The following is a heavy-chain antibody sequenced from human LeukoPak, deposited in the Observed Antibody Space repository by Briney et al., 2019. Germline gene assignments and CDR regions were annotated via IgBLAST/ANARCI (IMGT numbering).Heavy chain of an antibody. D-gene: IGHD2-2*01. V-gene: IGHV5-51*01. CDR2: IYPGDSET. CDR1: GNIFNNYL. Sequence: GESLEISCTGAGNIFNNYLIAWGRQMPGKGLEWMGIIYPGDSETTYSPSFQGQVTISADKSITTTNLQWSSLKASDTAMYYCAIGRGYCSSSSCYDFDYWGQGTLVTVPS. CDR3: AIGRGYCSSSSCYDFDY. J-gene: IGHJ4*02.